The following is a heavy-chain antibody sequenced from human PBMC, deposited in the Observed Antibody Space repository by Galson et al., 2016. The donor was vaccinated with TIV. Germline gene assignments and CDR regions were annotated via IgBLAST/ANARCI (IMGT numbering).Heavy chain of an antibody. CDR3: AGGVVAHTYYLYGMDV. D-gene: IGHD2-15*01. CDR2: IRYDGSRR. Sequence: SLRLSCAASGFTFSSFGMHWVRQAPGKGLEWVALIRYDGSRRYYADSVKGRFTISRDDSKNTLYLQMNGLRRDDSAVYYGAGGVVAHTYYLYGMDVWGQGTTVTVSS. CDR1: GFTFSSFG. J-gene: IGHJ6*02. V-gene: IGHV3-30*02.